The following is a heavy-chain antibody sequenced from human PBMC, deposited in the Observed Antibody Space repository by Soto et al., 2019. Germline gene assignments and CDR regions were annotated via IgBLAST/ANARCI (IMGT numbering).Heavy chain of an antibody. D-gene: IGHD3-10*01. J-gene: IGHJ6*02. CDR1: AGSISSGDYY. Sequence: PSETLSLTCTVSAGSISSGDYYWSWIRQPPGKGMEWIGYIYYSGSTYYNPSLKSRVTISVATSKNQFSLKLSSVTAADTAVYYCARGDPFLGFGEKVYCGMDEWGHGTMVTVAS. CDR3: ARGDPFLGFGEKVYCGMDE. V-gene: IGHV4-30-4*02. CDR2: IYYSGST.